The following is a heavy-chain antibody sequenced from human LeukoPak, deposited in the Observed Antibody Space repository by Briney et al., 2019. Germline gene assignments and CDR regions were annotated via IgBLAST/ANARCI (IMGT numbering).Heavy chain of an antibody. D-gene: IGHD6-13*01. Sequence: NPSETLSLTCTVSGGSISSGSYNWSWIRQPPGKGLEWIGYIYYSGSTNYNPSLKSRVTISVDTSKNQFSLKLSSVTAADTAVYYCARHSVSSSWEEYFQHWGQGTLVTVSS. CDR2: IYYSGST. V-gene: IGHV4-61*01. CDR1: GGSISSGSYN. J-gene: IGHJ1*01. CDR3: ARHSVSSSWEEYFQH.